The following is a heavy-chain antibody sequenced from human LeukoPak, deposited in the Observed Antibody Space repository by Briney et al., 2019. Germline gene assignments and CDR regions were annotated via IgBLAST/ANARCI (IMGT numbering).Heavy chain of an antibody. CDR2: ISAYNGNT. V-gene: IGHV1-18*04. D-gene: IGHD3-10*01. CDR3: ARAGVGGEGDSNWFDP. CDR1: GYTFTSYY. Sequence: ASVKVSCKASGYTFTSYYMHWVRQAPGQGLEWMGWISAYNGNTNYAQKLQGRVTMTTDTSTSTAYMELRSLRSDDTAVYYCARAGVGGEGDSNWFDPWGQGTLVTVSS. J-gene: IGHJ5*02.